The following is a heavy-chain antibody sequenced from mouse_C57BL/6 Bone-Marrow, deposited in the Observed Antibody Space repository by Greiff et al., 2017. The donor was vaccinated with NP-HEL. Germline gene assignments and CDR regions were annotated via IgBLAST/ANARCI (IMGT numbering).Heavy chain of an antibody. D-gene: IGHD2-4*01. CDR3: AFYDYDGYYAMDY. Sequence: EVQLQQSGPELVKPGASVKISCKASGYTFTDYYMNWVKQSHGKSLEWIGDINPNNGGTSYNQKFKGKATLTVDKSSSTAYMELRSLTSEDSAVYYCAFYDYDGYYAMDYWGQGTSVTVSS. CDR2: INPNNGGT. V-gene: IGHV1-26*01. CDR1: GYTFTDYY. J-gene: IGHJ4*01.